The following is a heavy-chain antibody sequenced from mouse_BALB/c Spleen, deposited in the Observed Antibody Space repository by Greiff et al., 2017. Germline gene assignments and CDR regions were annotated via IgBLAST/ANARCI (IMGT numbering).Heavy chain of an antibody. V-gene: IGHV14-4*02. CDR2: IDPENGDT. CDR3: NAYYGSSYVWFAY. Sequence: EVKLVESGAELVRSGASVKLSCTASGFNIKDYYMHWVKQRPEQGLEWIGWIDPENGDTEYAPKFQGKATMTADTSSNTAYLQLSSLTSEDTAVYYCNAYYGSSYVWFAYWGQGTLVTVSA. J-gene: IGHJ3*01. D-gene: IGHD1-1*01. CDR1: GFNIKDYY.